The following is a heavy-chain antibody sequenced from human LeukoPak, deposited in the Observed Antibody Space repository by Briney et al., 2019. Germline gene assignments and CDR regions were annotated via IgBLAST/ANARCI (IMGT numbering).Heavy chain of an antibody. J-gene: IGHJ6*03. D-gene: IGHD4-11*01. V-gene: IGHV6-1*01. CDR2: TYYRSKWSD. CDR1: WDSVSSNSAA. CDR3: ARGRVTTIANYYYYYIDV. Sequence: SQTLSLTCAISWDSVSSNSAAWTWIRQSPSRGLEWLGRTYYRSKWSDDYAVSVKSRITINPDTSKNQFSLHLNSMTPEDTAIYYCARGRVTTIANYYYYYIDVWGEGTTVTVSS.